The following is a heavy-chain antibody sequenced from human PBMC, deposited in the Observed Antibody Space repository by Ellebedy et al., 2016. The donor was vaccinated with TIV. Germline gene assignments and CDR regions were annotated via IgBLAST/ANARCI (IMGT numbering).Heavy chain of an antibody. Sequence: PGGSLRLSCAASGFPFDGYAMSWVRQAPGKGLEWVSAISGSGGSTYYADSVKGRFTISRDNSKNTLYLQMNSLRAEDTAVYYCAREGDTAMVHGMDVWGQGTTVTVSS. CDR2: ISGSGGST. CDR3: AREGDTAMVHGMDV. CDR1: GFPFDGYA. D-gene: IGHD5-18*01. J-gene: IGHJ6*02. V-gene: IGHV3-23*01.